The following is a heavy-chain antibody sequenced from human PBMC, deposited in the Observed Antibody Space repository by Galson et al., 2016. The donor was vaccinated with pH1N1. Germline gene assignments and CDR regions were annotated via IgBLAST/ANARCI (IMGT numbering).Heavy chain of an antibody. J-gene: IGHJ5*01. Sequence: SLRLSCAASGFLFSSFGMNWVRQAPGKGLEWIAYISSSRSVIKYADSVRGRFTVSRDHVKNSLDLQMNSLRVDDTAVYYCARDTTVTTGPRWFASCGQGTLGSVSS. CDR3: ARDTTVTTGPRWFAS. V-gene: IGHV3-48*01. CDR2: ISSSRSVI. D-gene: IGHD4-17*01. CDR1: GFLFSSFG.